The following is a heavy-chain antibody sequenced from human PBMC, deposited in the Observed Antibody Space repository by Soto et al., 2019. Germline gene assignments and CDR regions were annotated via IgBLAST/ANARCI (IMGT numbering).Heavy chain of an antibody. CDR1: GLTFSTFW. J-gene: IGHJ4*02. CDR2: IDADGRRT. V-gene: IGHV3-74*01. Sequence: EVQLVEAGGGLVQPGGSPRLSCAASGLTFSTFWMHWVRQAPGKGLVWVSRIDADGRRTSYADSVKGRFTISRDNAKNTLYLQMNSLRAEDTAVYYCARDSSWTGYSAQFDYWGQGILVTVSS. CDR3: ARDSSWTGYSAQFDY. D-gene: IGHD3-9*01.